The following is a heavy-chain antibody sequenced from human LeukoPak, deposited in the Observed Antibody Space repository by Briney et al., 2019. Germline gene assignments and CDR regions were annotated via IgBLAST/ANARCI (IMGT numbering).Heavy chain of an antibody. D-gene: IGHD3-22*01. V-gene: IGHV4-38-2*02. Sequence: NPSETLSLTCTVSHYSISSGYYWGWIRQPPGKGLEWIGSIYHSGSTYYNPSLKSRVTITVDTSKNQFSLKLSSVTAADTAVYYCARAGHDSSGYYYPTFDYWGQGTLVTVSS. CDR1: HYSISSGYY. J-gene: IGHJ4*02. CDR3: ARAGHDSSGYYYPTFDY. CDR2: IYHSGST.